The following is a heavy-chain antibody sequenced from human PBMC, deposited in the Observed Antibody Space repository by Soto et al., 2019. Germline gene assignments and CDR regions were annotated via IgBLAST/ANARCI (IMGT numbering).Heavy chain of an antibody. J-gene: IGHJ3*02. CDR2: ISAYNGNT. V-gene: IGHV1-18*01. CDR3: ARGYYDSSGYPAPNDAFDI. D-gene: IGHD3-22*01. Sequence: GASVKVSCKASGYTFTSYGISWVRQAPGQGLEWMGWISAYNGNTNYAQKLQGRVTMTTDTSTSTAYMELRSLRSDDTAVYYRARGYYDSSGYPAPNDAFDIWGQGTMVTVSS. CDR1: GYTFTSYG.